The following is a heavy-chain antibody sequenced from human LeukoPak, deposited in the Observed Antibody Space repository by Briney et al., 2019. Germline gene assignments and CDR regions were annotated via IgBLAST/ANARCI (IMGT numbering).Heavy chain of an antibody. V-gene: IGHV4-30-2*01. D-gene: IGHD3-10*01. CDR2: IYHSGST. CDR1: GGSISSGGYS. CDR3: ARDRGYYGSGSYYKGEPYWYSDL. J-gene: IGHJ2*01. Sequence: SETLSLTCAVSGGSISSGGYSWSWIRQPPGKGLEWIGYIYHSGSTYYNPSLKSRVTISVDRSKNQFSLKLSSVTAADTAVYYCARDRGYYGSGSYYKGEPYWYSDLWGRGTLVTVSS.